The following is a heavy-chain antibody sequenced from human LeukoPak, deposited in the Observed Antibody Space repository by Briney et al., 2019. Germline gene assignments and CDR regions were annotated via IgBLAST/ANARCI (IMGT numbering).Heavy chain of an antibody. Sequence: SETLSLTCTVSGGSISSYYWNWIRQPAGKGLEWIGRIHTSGSTNYNPSLKSRVTMSVDTSKNQFSLKLSSVTAADTAVYYCARVFVSGGSCGFDYWGRGPLVT. D-gene: IGHD2-15*01. CDR2: IHTSGST. CDR1: GGSISSYY. CDR3: ARVFVSGGSCGFDY. J-gene: IGHJ4*02. V-gene: IGHV4-4*07.